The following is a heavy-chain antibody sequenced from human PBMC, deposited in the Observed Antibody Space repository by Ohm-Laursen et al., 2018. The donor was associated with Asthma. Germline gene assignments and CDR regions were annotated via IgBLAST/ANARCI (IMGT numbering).Heavy chain of an antibody. D-gene: IGHD6-13*01. CDR2: ISYDGSNK. J-gene: IGHJ4*02. Sequence: SSLRLSCAASGFTFSSYGMHWVRQAPGKGLEWVAVISYDGSNKYYADSVKGRFTISRDNSKNTLYLQMNSLRAEDTAVYYCARDKRGYSSSCDYWGQGTLVTVSS. V-gene: IGHV3-30*19. CDR1: GFTFSSYG. CDR3: ARDKRGYSSSCDY.